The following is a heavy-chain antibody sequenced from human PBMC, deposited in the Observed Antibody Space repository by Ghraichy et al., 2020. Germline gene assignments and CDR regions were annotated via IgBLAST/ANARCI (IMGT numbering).Heavy chain of an antibody. V-gene: IGHV3-7*03. CDR1: GFSFSTYW. CDR3: AREHETFAY. CDR2: INEGGNRQ. J-gene: IGHJ4*02. Sequence: GKSLNISCAASGFSFSTYWMNWIRQAPGKGLEWVANINEGGNRQLYVDSVKGRFTISRDNTRNSLYLHMSSLRVEDTAIYYCAREHETFAYWGQGILVTVSS.